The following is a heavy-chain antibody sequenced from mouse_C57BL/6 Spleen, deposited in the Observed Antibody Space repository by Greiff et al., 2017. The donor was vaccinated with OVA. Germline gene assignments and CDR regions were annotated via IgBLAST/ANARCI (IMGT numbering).Heavy chain of an antibody. J-gene: IGHJ3*01. V-gene: IGHV1-42*01. CDR2: INPSTGGT. CDR1: GYSFTGYY. D-gene: IGHD1-1*01. CDR3: ARGGYYGSSPFAY. Sequence: EVQLQQSGPELVKPGASVKISCKASGYSFTGYYMNWVKQSPEKSLEWIGEINPSTGGTTYNQKFKAKATLTVDKSSSTAYMQLKSLTSEDSAVYYCARGGYYGSSPFAYWGQGTLVTVSA.